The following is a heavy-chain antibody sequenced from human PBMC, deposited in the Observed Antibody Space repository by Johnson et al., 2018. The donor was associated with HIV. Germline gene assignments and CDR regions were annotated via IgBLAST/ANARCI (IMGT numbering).Heavy chain of an antibody. V-gene: IGHV3-30*14. CDR1: GFTFSSYD. D-gene: IGHD1-26*01. Sequence: MLLVESGGGVVQPGRSLRLSCAASGFTFSSYDMHWVRQAPGKGLEWVAVISYDGSNKYYADSVRGRFTISRDNSKNTLYLQMNSLRAEDTAVYYCASSAGGSFFWDAFDIWGQGTMVTVSS. CDR2: ISYDGSNK. J-gene: IGHJ3*02. CDR3: ASSAGGSFFWDAFDI.